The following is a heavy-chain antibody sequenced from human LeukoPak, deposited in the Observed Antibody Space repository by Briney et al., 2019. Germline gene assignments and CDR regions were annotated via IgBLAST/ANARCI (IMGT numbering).Heavy chain of an antibody. CDR2: IYYSGST. CDR1: GGSISGYY. CDR3: ARLNLVGATDY. Sequence: PSETLSLTCTVSGGSISGYYWSWIRQPLGKGLEWIGYIYYSGSTNYNPSLKSRVTISVDTSKNQFSLKLSSVTAADTAVYYCARLNLVGATDYWGQGTLVTVSS. D-gene: IGHD1-26*01. V-gene: IGHV4-59*08. J-gene: IGHJ4*02.